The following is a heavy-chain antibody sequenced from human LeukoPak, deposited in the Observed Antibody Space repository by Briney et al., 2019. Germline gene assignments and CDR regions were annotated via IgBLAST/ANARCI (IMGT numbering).Heavy chain of an antibody. J-gene: IGHJ4*02. Sequence: ASVKVSCKASGGTFSSYAISWVRQAPGQGLEWMGGIIPIFGTANYAQKFQGRVTITADESTSTAYMELSSLRSEDTAVYYCARDRATYCGGDCSPPPFDYWGQGTLVTVSS. D-gene: IGHD2-21*02. CDR2: IIPIFGTA. CDR3: ARDRATYCGGDCSPPPFDY. CDR1: GGTFSSYA. V-gene: IGHV1-69*13.